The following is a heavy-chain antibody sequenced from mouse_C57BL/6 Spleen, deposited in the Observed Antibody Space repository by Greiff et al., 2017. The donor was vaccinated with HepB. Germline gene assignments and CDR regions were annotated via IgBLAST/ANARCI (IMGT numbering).Heavy chain of an antibody. CDR2: IHPNSGST. Sequence: QVQLQQSGAELVKPGASVKLSCKASGYTFTSYWMHWVKQRPGQGLEWIGMIHPNSGSTNYNEKFKSKATLTVDKSSSTAYMQLSSLTSEDSAVYYGARSGYYDYEGFAYWGQGTLVTVSA. CDR3: ARSGYYDYEGFAY. CDR1: GYTFTSYW. D-gene: IGHD2-4*01. V-gene: IGHV1-64*01. J-gene: IGHJ3*01.